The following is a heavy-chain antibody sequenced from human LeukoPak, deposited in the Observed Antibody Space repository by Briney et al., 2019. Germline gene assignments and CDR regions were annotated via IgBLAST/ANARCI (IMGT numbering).Heavy chain of an antibody. CDR2: IYYSGST. Sequence: SETLSLTCTVSGGSISSYYWSWIRQPPGKGLEWIGYIYYSGSTNYNPSLKSRVTISVDTSKNQFSLKLSSVTAADTAVYYCARDPGLPSPLDYWGQGTLVTVSS. CDR3: ARDPGLPSPLDY. CDR1: GGSISSYY. D-gene: IGHD5-12*01. V-gene: IGHV4-59*01. J-gene: IGHJ4*02.